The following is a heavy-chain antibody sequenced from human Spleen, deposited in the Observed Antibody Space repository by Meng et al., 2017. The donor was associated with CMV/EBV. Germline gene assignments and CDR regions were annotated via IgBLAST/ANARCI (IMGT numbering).Heavy chain of an antibody. CDR1: GLTFSSYG. J-gene: IGHJ4*02. Sequence: GGSLRLSCAASGLTFSSYGMSWVRQAPGKGLVWVSSIGATAGGTNYADSVKGRFTISRDNAKNTFYLQMNSLRPEDTAVYYCAKYSAVGERLYYFDYWGQGTLVTVSS. V-gene: IGHV3-23*01. CDR3: AKYSAVGERLYYFDY. CDR2: IGATAGGT. D-gene: IGHD2-21*01.